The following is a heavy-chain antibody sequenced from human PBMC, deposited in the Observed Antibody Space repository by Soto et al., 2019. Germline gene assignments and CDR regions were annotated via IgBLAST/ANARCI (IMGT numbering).Heavy chain of an antibody. Sequence: PGGSLRLSCAASGFTVSSNYMSWVRQAPGKGLEWVSVIYSGGSTYYADSVKGRFTISRDNSKNTLYLQMNSLRAEDTAVYYCARGNVDTAMVHYYYYYGMDVWGQGTTVTVSS. CDR2: IYSGGST. V-gene: IGHV3-53*01. J-gene: IGHJ6*02. CDR3: ARGNVDTAMVHYYYYYGMDV. CDR1: GFTVSSNY. D-gene: IGHD5-18*01.